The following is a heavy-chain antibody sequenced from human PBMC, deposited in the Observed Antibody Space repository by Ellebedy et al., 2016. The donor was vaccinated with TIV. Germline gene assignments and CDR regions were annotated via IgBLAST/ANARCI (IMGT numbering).Heavy chain of an antibody. D-gene: IGHD2-8*01. CDR3: AKAYCTNDACSGSYYYYVMDA. CDR2: ISGSGETT. V-gene: IGHV3-23*01. J-gene: IGHJ6*02. Sequence: GESLKISCAASGFTFSNFAMSWVRQAPGKGPEWVAGISGSGETTKYADSVKGRFSISRDNSKNTLFLQMNNPRAEDTAIFYCAKAYCTNDACSGSYYYYVMDAWGQGTTVAVSS. CDR1: GFTFSNFA.